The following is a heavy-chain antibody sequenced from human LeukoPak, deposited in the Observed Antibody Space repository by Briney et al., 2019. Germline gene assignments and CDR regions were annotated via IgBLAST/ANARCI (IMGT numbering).Heavy chain of an antibody. D-gene: IGHD3-10*01. CDR2: INHSGST. CDR1: GGSFSGYY. J-gene: IGHJ5*02. V-gene: IGHV4-34*01. Sequence: PSETLSLTCAVYGGSFSGYYWSWIRQPPGRGLEWIGEINHSGSTNYNPSLKSRVTISVDTSKNQFSLKLSSVTAADTAVYYCAGGQVYLVRGGNKDFWFDPWGQGTLVNVSS. CDR3: AGGQVYLVRGGNKDFWFDP.